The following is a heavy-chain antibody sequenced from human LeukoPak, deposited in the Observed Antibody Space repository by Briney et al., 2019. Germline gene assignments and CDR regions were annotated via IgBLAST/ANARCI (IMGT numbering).Heavy chain of an antibody. V-gene: IGHV3-7*01. D-gene: IGHD4-17*01. CDR3: ARVQSYGDYRY. J-gene: IGHJ4*02. CDR2: IKQDGSEK. CDR1: GFTFSSHW. Sequence: PGGSLRLSCAASGFTFSSHWMSWVRQAPGKGLEWVANIKQDGSEKYYVDSVKGRFAISRDNAKNSLYLQMNSLRAEDTAVYYCARVQSYGDYRYWGQGTLVTVSS.